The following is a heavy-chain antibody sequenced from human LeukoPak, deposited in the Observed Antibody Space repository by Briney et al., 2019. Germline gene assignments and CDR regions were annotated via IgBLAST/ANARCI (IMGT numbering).Heavy chain of an antibody. D-gene: IGHD6-13*01. Sequence: GGSLRLSCAASGFTFDEYVMHWVRQAPGQGLEWVSLINGNGDDSYYTDSVKGRFTVSRDNREKSLFLHMNSLRTDDTAFYYCAKGLSSSSWYVADSWGQGTLVTVSS. CDR1: GFTFDEYV. V-gene: IGHV3-43*02. CDR3: AKGLSSSSWYVADS. CDR2: INGNGDDS. J-gene: IGHJ4*02.